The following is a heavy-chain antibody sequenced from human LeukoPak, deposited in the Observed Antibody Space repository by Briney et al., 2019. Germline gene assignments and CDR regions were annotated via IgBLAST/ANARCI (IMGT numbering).Heavy chain of an antibody. CDR1: GGSISSSSYY. J-gene: IGHJ6*02. CDR3: ARDSYGDSGYGWYYCYYGMDV. V-gene: IGHV4-39*07. Sequence: SETLSLTCTVSGGSISSSSYYWSWIRQPPGKGLEWIGEINHSGSTNYNPSLKSRVTISVDTSKNQFSLKLSSVTAADTAVYYCARDSYGDSGYGWYYCYYGMDVWGQGTTVTVSS. CDR2: INHSGST. D-gene: IGHD5-12*01.